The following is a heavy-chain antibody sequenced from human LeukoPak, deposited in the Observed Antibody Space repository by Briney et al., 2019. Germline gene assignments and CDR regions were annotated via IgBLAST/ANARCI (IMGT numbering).Heavy chain of an antibody. Sequence: PGGSLRLSCAASGFTFSSYAMHWVRQAPGKGLEWVAVISYDGSNKYYADSVKGRFTISRDNSKNTLYLQMNSLRAEDTAVYYCARDMRHIVVVTAEYAFDIWGQGTMVTVSS. CDR3: ARDMRHIVVVTAEYAFDI. CDR2: ISYDGSNK. D-gene: IGHD2-21*02. J-gene: IGHJ3*02. CDR1: GFTFSSYA. V-gene: IGHV3-30*14.